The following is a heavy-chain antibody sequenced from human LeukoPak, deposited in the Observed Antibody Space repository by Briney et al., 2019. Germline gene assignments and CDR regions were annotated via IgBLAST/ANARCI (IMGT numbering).Heavy chain of an antibody. CDR3: XXDLXDXXDYWLEDV. CDR2: IRYDGSNK. V-gene: IGHV3-30*02. D-gene: IGHD4-17*01. CDR1: GFTFSSYG. J-gene: IGHJ6*04. Sequence: CXASGFTFSSYGMHWVRQAPGKGLEWVAFIRYDGSNKYYADSVKGRFTISRDNAKNSLYLQMNSLRAEDKAVYYXXXDLXDXXDYWLEDVWGKGTTVTISS.